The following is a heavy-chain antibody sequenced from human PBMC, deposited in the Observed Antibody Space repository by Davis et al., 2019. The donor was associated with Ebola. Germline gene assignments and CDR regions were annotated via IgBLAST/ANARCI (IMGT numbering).Heavy chain of an antibody. CDR2: IYPGDSDT. CDR1: GYSFTTYW. Sequence: TVSCKGSGYSFTTYWIGWVRQMPGKGLEWMGIIYPGDSDTRYSPSFQGQVTISADKSITTAYLQWSSLKASDTAMYYCARLNYYDSSGPIDYWGQGTLVTVSS. V-gene: IGHV5-51*01. J-gene: IGHJ4*02. D-gene: IGHD3-22*01. CDR3: ARLNYYDSSGPIDY.